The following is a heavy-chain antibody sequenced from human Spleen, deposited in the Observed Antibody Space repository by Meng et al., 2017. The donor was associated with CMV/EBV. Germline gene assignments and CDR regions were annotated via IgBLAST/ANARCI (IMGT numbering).Heavy chain of an antibody. CDR1: GFNFNRFG. CDR3: ARDSYTSTYYLDY. V-gene: IGHV3-33*01. D-gene: IGHD6-6*01. Sequence: CAASGFNFNRFGMHWVRQAPGKGLEWVAVIWHDANTKYYGDSVKGRFTVSRDNSKNTLSLQMNSLRVEDTAVYYCARDSYTSTYYLDYWGQGTLVTVSS. J-gene: IGHJ4*02. CDR2: IWHDANTK.